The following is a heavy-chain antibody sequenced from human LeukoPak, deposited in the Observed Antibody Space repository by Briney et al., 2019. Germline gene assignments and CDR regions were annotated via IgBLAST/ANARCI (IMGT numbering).Heavy chain of an antibody. D-gene: IGHD2-15*01. CDR1: GGSFSSYY. J-gene: IGHJ4*02. V-gene: IGHV4-59*01. Sequence: PSETLSLTCAVYGGSFSSYYWSWIRQPPGKGLEWIGYIYYSGSTNYNPSLKSRVTISVDTSKNQFSLKLNSVTAADTAVYYCARGGCSGGSCSMDFDYWGQGTLVTVSS. CDR2: IYYSGST. CDR3: ARGGCSGGSCSMDFDY.